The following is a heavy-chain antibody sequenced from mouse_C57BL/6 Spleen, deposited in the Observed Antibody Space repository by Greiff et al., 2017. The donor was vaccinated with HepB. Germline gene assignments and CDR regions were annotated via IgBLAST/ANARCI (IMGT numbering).Heavy chain of an antibody. CDR2: IYPGDGDT. CDR3: ARHYGSSYSYYYDARDD. CDR1: GYAFSSYC. V-gene: IGHV1-80*01. Sequence: QVQLKESGAELVKPGASVKISCTASGYAFSSYCMHWVKQRPEQGLEWIGQIYPGDGDTNYNGKFKGKATVTADKSSSTAYMQLNSLTSEDSAVYFCARHYGSSYSYYYDARDDWGQGTSVTVSS. J-gene: IGHJ4*01. D-gene: IGHD1-1*01.